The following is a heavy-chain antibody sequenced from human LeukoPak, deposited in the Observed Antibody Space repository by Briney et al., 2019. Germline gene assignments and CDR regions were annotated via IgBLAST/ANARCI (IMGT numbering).Heavy chain of an antibody. CDR2: INTNSGGT. CDR3: ARVRPRQDGFGVDY. Sequence: ASVKVSCKASVYTFTGYYMHWVRQAPGQGLEWMGWINTNSGGTNYAQKFQGRVTIIRDTSIRTAYMELSRLIYDDTTVYYCARVRPRQDGFGVDYWGQGTLVTLSS. D-gene: IGHD3-10*01. J-gene: IGHJ4*02. CDR1: VYTFTGYY. V-gene: IGHV1-2*02.